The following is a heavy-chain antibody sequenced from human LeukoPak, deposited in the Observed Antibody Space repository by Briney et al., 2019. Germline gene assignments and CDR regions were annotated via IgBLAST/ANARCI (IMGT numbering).Heavy chain of an antibody. CDR2: ISAYNGNT. Sequence: GASMKVSCKASGYTFTSYGISWVRQAPGQGLEWMGWISAYNGNTNYAQKLQGRVTMTTDTSTSTAYMELRSLRSDDTAVYYCARTVTKSRGILDYYYGMDVWGQGTTVTVSS. CDR1: GYTFTSYG. J-gene: IGHJ6*02. V-gene: IGHV1-18*01. D-gene: IGHD4-17*01. CDR3: ARTVTKSRGILDYYYGMDV.